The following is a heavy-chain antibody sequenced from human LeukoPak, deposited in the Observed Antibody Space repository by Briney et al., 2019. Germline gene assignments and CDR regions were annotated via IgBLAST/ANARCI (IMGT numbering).Heavy chain of an antibody. CDR3: ASGGEGAHPVVPAASPRDFYFDY. CDR1: GGSFSGYY. J-gene: IGHJ4*02. CDR2: INHSGST. Sequence: SETLSLTCAVYGGSFSGYYWSWIRQPPGKGLEWIGEINHSGSTNYNPSLKSRVTISVDTSKNQFSLKLSSVIAADTAVYYCASGGEGAHPVVPAASPRDFYFDYWGQGTLVTVSS. D-gene: IGHD2-2*01. V-gene: IGHV4-34*01.